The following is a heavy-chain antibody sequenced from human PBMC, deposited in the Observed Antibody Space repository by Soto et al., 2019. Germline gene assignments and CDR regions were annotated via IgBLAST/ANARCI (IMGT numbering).Heavy chain of an antibody. CDR3: ARQKNYYGSGSHWWFDP. CDR1: GGSFSGYY. V-gene: IGHV4-34*01. Sequence: SETLSLTCAVYGGSFSGYYWSWIRQPPGKGLEWIGEINHSGSTNYNPSLKSRVTISVDTSKNQFSLKLTSVTAADTAVYYCARQKNYYGSGSHWWFDPWGQGTLVTVS. D-gene: IGHD3-10*01. CDR2: INHSGST. J-gene: IGHJ5*02.